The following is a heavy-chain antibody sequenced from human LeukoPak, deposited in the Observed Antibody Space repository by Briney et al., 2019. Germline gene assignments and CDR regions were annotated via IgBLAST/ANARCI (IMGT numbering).Heavy chain of an antibody. V-gene: IGHV4-61*02. CDR1: GGSISSGSYY. Sequence: SETLSLTCTVSGGSISSGSYYWSWIRQPAGRGLEWIGRIYTSGSTNYNPSLKSRVTISVDTSKNQFSLKLSSVTAADTAVYYCARGVGAAAGILSYYYYYMDVWGKGTTVTVSS. D-gene: IGHD6-13*01. J-gene: IGHJ6*03. CDR2: IYTSGST. CDR3: ARGVGAAAGILSYYYYYMDV.